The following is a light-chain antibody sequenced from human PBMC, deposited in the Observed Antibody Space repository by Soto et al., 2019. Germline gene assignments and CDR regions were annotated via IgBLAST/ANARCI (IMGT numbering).Light chain of an antibody. V-gene: IGKV1-39*01. J-gene: IGKJ1*01. CDR3: QQTYTSPRT. CDR1: QSVSGY. Sequence: DIQMTQSPSSLSASVGDRVTITFRTSQSVSGYLNWYQQEPGKAPKLLIYAASSLQSGVPSRFSGSGSGTDFSLTISSLQPEDFATYYCQQTYTSPRTFGQGTKVDNK. CDR2: AAS.